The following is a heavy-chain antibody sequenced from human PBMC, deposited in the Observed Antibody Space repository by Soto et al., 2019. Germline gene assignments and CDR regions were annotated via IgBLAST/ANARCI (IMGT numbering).Heavy chain of an antibody. CDR1: GFTFSNAW. CDR3: TTGVGVTNWDLFDY. V-gene: IGHV3-15*07. Sequence: EVQLVESGGGLVKPGGSLRLSCAASGFTFSNAWMNWVRQAPGKGLEWVGRIKSKTDGGTTDYAAPVKGRFTISRDDSKNTLYVQMNSLKTEDTAVYYCTTGVGVTNWDLFDYWGQGNLVTVSS. J-gene: IGHJ4*02. CDR2: IKSKTDGGTT. D-gene: IGHD1-26*01.